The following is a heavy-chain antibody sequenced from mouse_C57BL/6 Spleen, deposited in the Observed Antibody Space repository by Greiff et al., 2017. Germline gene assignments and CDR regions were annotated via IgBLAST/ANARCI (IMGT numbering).Heavy chain of an antibody. J-gene: IGHJ4*01. CDR2: IFPGSGST. D-gene: IGHD1-1*01. CDR1: GYTFTDYY. Sequence: VKLQESGPELVKPGASVKISCKASGYTFTDYYINWVKQRPGQGLEWIGWIFPGSGSTYYNEKFKGKATLTVDKSSSTAYMLLSSLTSEDSAVYFCARSDYYGSRNYAMDYWGQGTSVTVSS. CDR3: ARSDYYGSRNYAMDY. V-gene: IGHV1-75*01.